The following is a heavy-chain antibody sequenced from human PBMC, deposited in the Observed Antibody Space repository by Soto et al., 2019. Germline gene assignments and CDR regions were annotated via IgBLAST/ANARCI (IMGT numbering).Heavy chain of an antibody. V-gene: IGHV3-23*01. CDR3: ARDRALYYYDRSGYYDY. D-gene: IGHD3-22*01. Sequence: PGGSLRLSCAASRFTFRSYGMSWVRQAPGKGLEWVSAISGSGGSTYYTDSVRGRFTISRDNSKNTLYLQMNSLRAEDTAVYYCARDRALYYYDRSGYYDYWGQGTLVTVYS. J-gene: IGHJ4*02. CDR2: ISGSGGST. CDR1: RFTFRSYG.